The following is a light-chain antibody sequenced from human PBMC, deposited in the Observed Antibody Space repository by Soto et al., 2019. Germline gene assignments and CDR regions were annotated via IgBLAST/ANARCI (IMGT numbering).Light chain of an antibody. CDR2: EGT. J-gene: IGLJ3*02. Sequence: QSALTQPASVSGSPGQSITISCTGTSXDVGSYNLVSWYQQYPGEAPKLLIYEGTKRPSGVSDRFSGSNSGNTASLTISGLQAEDEADYYCCAYGGSSIYWVFGEGTKVTVL. CDR1: SXDVGSYNL. CDR3: CAYGGSSIYWV. V-gene: IGLV2-23*01.